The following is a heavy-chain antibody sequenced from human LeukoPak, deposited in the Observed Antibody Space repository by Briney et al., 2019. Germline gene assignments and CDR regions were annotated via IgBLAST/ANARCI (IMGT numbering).Heavy chain of an antibody. CDR3: ARHRFYDFWSGNNWFDP. CDR2: IYYSGST. CDR1: GGSISSSSYY. V-gene: IGHV4-39*01. Sequence: PSETLSLTCTVSGGSISSSSYYWGWIRQPPGKGLEWIGSIYYSGSTYYNPSLKSRVTISVDTSKNQFSLKLSSVTAADTAVYYCARHRFYDFWSGNNWFDPWGQGTLVTVSS. J-gene: IGHJ5*02. D-gene: IGHD3-3*01.